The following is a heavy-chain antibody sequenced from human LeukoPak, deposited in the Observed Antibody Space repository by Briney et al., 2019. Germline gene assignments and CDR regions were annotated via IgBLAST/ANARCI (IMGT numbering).Heavy chain of an antibody. CDR3: ARDANGVVVPAAMDV. CDR2: ISSSGRNI. Sequence: PGGSLRLSCGASGFTFSNYYMTWIRQAPGKGLEWVSYISSSGRNIYYADSVKGRFTISRDNAKNSLYLQMNSLRAEDTAVYYCARDANGVVVPAAMDVWGKGTTVTVSS. D-gene: IGHD2-2*01. J-gene: IGHJ6*04. V-gene: IGHV3-11*04. CDR1: GFTFSNYY.